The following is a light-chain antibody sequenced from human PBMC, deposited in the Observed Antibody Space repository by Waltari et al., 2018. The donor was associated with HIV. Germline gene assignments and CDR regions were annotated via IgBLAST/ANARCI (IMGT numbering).Light chain of an antibody. CDR1: QSLRGAY. CDR3: QQYGYSPRT. J-gene: IGKJ5*01. V-gene: IGKV3-20*01. CDR2: GTS. Sequence: EIVLTQSPGTLSLSPGERATLSCGASQSLRGAYLGWHQQKPGQPPRLLIYGTSSRATGIPDRFSGTGSETNFTLIITRLEPEDFAVYYCQQYGYSPRTFGQGTRLEIK.